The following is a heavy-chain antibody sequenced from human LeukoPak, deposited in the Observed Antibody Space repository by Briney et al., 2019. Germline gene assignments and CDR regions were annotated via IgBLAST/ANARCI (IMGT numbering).Heavy chain of an antibody. Sequence: GGSLRLSCAASGFTFSDYYMSWIRQAPGKGLEWVSYISSSGSTIYYADSVKGRFTISRDNAKNSLYLQMSSLRAEDTAVYYCARERWSLYSNDYYYYGLDVWGQGTTVTVSS. CDR1: GFTFSDYY. CDR3: ARERWSLYSNDYYYYGLDV. V-gene: IGHV3-11*04. CDR2: ISSSGSTI. J-gene: IGHJ6*02. D-gene: IGHD3-3*01.